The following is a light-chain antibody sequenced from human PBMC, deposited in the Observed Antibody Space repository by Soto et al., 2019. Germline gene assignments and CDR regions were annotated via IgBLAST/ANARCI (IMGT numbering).Light chain of an antibody. J-gene: IGLJ1*01. CDR2: EVS. CDR1: SSDVGDYNY. CDR3: CSYRSSSLYV. V-gene: IGLV2-14*01. Sequence: QSALTQPPSASGSPGQSVIISCTGTSSDVGDYNYVSWYQQHPGKAPKVMIYEVSHRPSGVSNRFSGSKSGNTASLTISGLQAEDEADYYCCSYRSSSLYVFGTGTKVTVL.